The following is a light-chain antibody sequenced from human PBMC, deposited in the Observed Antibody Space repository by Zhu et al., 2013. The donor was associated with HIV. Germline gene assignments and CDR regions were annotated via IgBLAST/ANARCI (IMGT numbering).Light chain of an antibody. CDR1: RSDVGAYDY. CDR2: EVN. J-gene: IGLJ1*01. CDR3: VTWDDSLNGYV. V-gene: IGLV2-8*01. Sequence: QSALTQPPSASGSPGQSVTISCTGSRSDVGAYDYVSWYQQHPGKAPKFMIYEVNKRPSGVPDRFSGSKSGTSASLAISGLQSEDEGDYYCVTWDDSLNGYVFGTGTKVTVL.